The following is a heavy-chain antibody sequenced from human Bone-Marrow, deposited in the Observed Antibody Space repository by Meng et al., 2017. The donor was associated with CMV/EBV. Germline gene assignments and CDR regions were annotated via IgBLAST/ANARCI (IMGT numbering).Heavy chain of an antibody. D-gene: IGHD1-26*01. V-gene: IGHV4-34*01. CDR3: ARGGLLGATYDSFDI. J-gene: IGHJ3*02. CDR2: INHSGST. Sequence: SETLSLTCAASGGSFSGYYWSWIRQPPGKGLEWIGEINHSGSTNYNPSPKSRVTISVDTSKNQFSLKLSSVTAADTAVYYCARGGLLGATYDSFDIWGQGTMVTVSS. CDR1: GGSFSGYY.